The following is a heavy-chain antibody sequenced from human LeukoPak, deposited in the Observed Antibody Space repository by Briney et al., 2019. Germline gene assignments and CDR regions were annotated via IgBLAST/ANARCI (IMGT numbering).Heavy chain of an antibody. Sequence: PGGSLRLSCAASGFTFSSYCMSWVRQAPGKGLEWVANIKRDGSENFYVDSVKGRFTISRDNAKKSLYLEMNSLRVEDTAVYYCARDRYNDFWSGYDALYYYYMDVWGKGTTVTVSS. CDR3: ARDRYNDFWSGYDALYYYYMDV. CDR1: GFTFSSYC. V-gene: IGHV3-7*01. D-gene: IGHD3-3*01. CDR2: IKRDGSEN. J-gene: IGHJ6*03.